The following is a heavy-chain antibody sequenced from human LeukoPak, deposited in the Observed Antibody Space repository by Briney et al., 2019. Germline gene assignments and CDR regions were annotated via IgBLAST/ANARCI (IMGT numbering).Heavy chain of an antibody. D-gene: IGHD3-9*01. CDR2: ISGSGGST. CDR1: GFTFSSYG. Sequence: PGGSLRLSCAASGFTFSSYGMSWVRQAPGKGLEWVSAISGSGGSTYYADSVKGRFTISKDNSKNTLYLQMNSLRAEDTAVYYCAKGPTILIDPVLRYFDWLPNYYYYMDVWGKGTTVTISS. V-gene: IGHV3-23*01. J-gene: IGHJ6*03. CDR3: AKGPTILIDPVLRYFDWLPNYYYYMDV.